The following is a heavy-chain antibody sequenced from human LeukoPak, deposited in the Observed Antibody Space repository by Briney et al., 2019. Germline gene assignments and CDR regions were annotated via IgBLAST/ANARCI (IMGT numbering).Heavy chain of an antibody. CDR1: GDSVSSNSAA. CDR2: TYFRSKWYN. CDR3: ARTGYSSTWVPWGFDP. V-gene: IGHV6-1*01. Sequence: SQTLSLTCAISGDSVSSNSAAWNWIRQSPSRGLEWLGRTYFRSKWYNDYAVSVKSRITINPDTSKNQFSLHLNSVTPEDTAVYYCARTGYSSTWVPWGFDPWGQGTLVTVSS. D-gene: IGHD6-13*01. J-gene: IGHJ5*02.